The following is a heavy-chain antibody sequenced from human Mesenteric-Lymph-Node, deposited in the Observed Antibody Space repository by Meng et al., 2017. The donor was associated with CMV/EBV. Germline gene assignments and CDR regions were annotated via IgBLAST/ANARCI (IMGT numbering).Heavy chain of an antibody. Sequence: GESLKISCAASGFTFSSYSMNWVRQAPGKGLEWVSSISSSSSYIYYADSVKGRFTISRDNAKNSLYLQMNSLRAEDTAVYYCAIFTYDFWSYYGMDVWGQGTTVTVSS. CDR1: GFTFSSYS. D-gene: IGHD3-3*01. CDR3: AIFTYDFWSYYGMDV. V-gene: IGHV3-21*01. CDR2: ISSSSSYI. J-gene: IGHJ6*02.